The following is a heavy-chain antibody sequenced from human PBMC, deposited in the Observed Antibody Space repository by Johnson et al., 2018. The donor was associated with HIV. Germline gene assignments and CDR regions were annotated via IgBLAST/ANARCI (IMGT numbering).Heavy chain of an antibody. CDR3: AREGGIVAAQGDAFDI. CDR2: INWSGGTT. Sequence: VQLVESGGGVERPGGSLRLSCAGSGFTFDDHGMSWVRQVPGKGLEWVSGINWSGGTTCYADSVMGRFTISRDNTKNSLYLQMNSLRAEDTALYYCAREGGIVAAQGDAFDIWGQGTMVTVSS. CDR1: GFTFDDHG. J-gene: IGHJ3*02. V-gene: IGHV3-20*04. D-gene: IGHD1-26*01.